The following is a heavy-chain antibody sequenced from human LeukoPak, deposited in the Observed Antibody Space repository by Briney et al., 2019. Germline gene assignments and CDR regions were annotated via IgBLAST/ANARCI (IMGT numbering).Heavy chain of an antibody. D-gene: IGHD3-10*01. J-gene: IGHJ4*02. V-gene: IGHV3-66*01. Sequence: PGGSLRLSCAASGFTFSSYGMHWVRQAPGKGLEWVSVIYSGDSTYYADSVKGRFTISRDNSKNTLYLQMNSLRAEDTAVYYCARDLNYYGSGTYFDYWGQGTLVTVSS. CDR2: IYSGDST. CDR1: GFTFSSYG. CDR3: ARDLNYYGSGTYFDY.